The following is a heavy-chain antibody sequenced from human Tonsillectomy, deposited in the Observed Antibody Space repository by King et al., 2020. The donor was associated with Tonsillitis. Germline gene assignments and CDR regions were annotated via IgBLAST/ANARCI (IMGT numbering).Heavy chain of an antibody. J-gene: IGHJ4*02. D-gene: IGHD5-24*01. Sequence: VQLVESGGGVVQPGRSLRLSCAASGFTFSNYAMHWVRQAPGKGLEWVAVISYDGSNKYYADSVKGRFTISRDNSKNTLYLQMNSLRAEDTAVYDCARGDGYWGQGTLVTVSS. CDR3: ARGDGY. V-gene: IGHV3-30*04. CDR2: ISYDGSNK. CDR1: GFTFSNYA.